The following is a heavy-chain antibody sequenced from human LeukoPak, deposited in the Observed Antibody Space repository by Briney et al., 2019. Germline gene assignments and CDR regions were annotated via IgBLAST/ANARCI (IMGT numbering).Heavy chain of an antibody. CDR2: TYYRSKWYN. Sequence: SQTLSLTCAISGDSVSSKGAAWTWIRQSPSRGLEWLGRTYYRSKWYNDYALSLKSRITINPDTSKNQFSLQLNSVTPADTAVNRGSSGGGDNPGMAVWGQGTPCTAS. D-gene: IGHD2-15*01. J-gene: IGHJ6*02. CDR1: GDSVSSKGAA. CDR3: SSGGGDNPGMAV. V-gene: IGHV6-1*01.